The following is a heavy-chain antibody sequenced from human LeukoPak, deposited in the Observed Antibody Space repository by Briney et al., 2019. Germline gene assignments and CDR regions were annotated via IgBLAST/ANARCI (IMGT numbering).Heavy chain of an antibody. CDR1: GFTFSSYS. CDR2: ISSSSNTI. Sequence: GGSLRLSCAASGFTFSSYSMNWVRQAPGKGLEWISYISSSSNTIYYSDSVKGRFTISRDNAKSSLYLQMNTLRAEDTASYYFARDYPYNYESSYYKFDYWGQGTLVTVSS. D-gene: IGHD3-22*01. V-gene: IGHV3-48*01. J-gene: IGHJ4*01. CDR3: ARDYPYNYESSYYKFDY.